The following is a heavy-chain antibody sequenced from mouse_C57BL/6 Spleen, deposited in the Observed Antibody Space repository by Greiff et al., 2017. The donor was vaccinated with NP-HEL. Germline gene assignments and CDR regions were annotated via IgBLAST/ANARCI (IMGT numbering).Heavy chain of an antibody. V-gene: IGHV14-3*01. Sequence: VQLQQSVAELVRPGASVKLSCTASGFNIKNTYMHWVKQRPEQGLEWIGRIDPANGNTKYAPKFQGKATITADTSSNPAYLQLSSLTSEDTAIYYCALHYYGSSYGFAYWGQGTLVTVSA. CDR3: ALHYYGSSYGFAY. J-gene: IGHJ3*01. CDR1: GFNIKNTY. D-gene: IGHD1-1*01. CDR2: IDPANGNT.